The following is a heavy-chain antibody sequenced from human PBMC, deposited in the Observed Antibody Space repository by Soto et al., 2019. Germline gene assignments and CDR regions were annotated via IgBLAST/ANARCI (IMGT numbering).Heavy chain of an antibody. Sequence: ASVKGSCKASGYTFTRYDINWVRQATGQGLEWMGWMNPNSGNTGYAQKFQGRVTTTRNTSISTAYMELSSLRSEDTAVYYCARGPVGSSSWFSGMDVWGQGTTVTVSS. J-gene: IGHJ6*02. D-gene: IGHD6-13*01. V-gene: IGHV1-8*01. CDR2: MNPNSGNT. CDR1: GYTFTRYD. CDR3: ARGPVGSSSWFSGMDV.